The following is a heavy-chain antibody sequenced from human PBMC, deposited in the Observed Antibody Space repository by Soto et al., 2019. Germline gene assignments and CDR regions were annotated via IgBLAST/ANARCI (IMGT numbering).Heavy chain of an antibody. CDR2: INPSGGST. CDR3: AREGFDTAMVYWFDP. CDR1: GYTFTSYY. Sequence: ASVKVSCKASGYTFTSYYMHWVRQAPGQGLEWMGIINPSGGSTSYAQKFQGRVTMTRDTSTSTVYMELSSLRSEDTAVYYCAREGFDTAMVYWFDPWGQGTLVTVSS. D-gene: IGHD5-18*01. V-gene: IGHV1-46*01. J-gene: IGHJ5*02.